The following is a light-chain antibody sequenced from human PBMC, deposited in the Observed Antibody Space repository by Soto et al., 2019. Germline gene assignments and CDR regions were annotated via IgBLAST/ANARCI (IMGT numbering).Light chain of an antibody. CDR3: HQYGSATCT. J-gene: IGKJ4*01. Sequence: EIVLTQSPATLSLSPGDRATLSCGASQSFXSSYLAWYQQKPGLAPRLLXYDASSRATGIPDRLSGSGSGTDFTLTISRLEPEDFAWYYCHQYGSATCTFGGGTKVDIK. CDR1: QSFXSSY. V-gene: IGKV3D-20*01. CDR2: DAS.